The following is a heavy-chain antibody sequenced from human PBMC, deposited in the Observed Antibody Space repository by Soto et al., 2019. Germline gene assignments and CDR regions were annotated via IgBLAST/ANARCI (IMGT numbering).Heavy chain of an antibody. D-gene: IGHD5-18*01. J-gene: IGHJ4*02. V-gene: IGHV1-69*12. CDR3: ASGIQLWLRRINNGYSG. CDR1: GGTFSTYA. CDR2: IIPMFGTA. Sequence: QVQLVQSGAEVKKPESSVKVSCKAPGGTFSTYAISWVRQAPGQGLEWMGGIIPMFGTANYAQRFQDRVTRTADESTNTVYMGLSRLRSEDTAVYFCASGIQLWLRRINNGYSGWGQGTLVTVSS.